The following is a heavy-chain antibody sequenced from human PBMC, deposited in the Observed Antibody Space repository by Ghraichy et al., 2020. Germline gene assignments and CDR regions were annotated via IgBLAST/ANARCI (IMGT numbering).Heavy chain of an antibody. CDR3: ARGKYCSSTSCYTGGAKGMDV. V-gene: IGHV4-34*01. D-gene: IGHD2-2*02. CDR1: GGSFSGYY. CDR2: INHSGST. J-gene: IGHJ6*04. Sequence: SETLSLTCAVYGGSFSGYYWTWIRQPPGKGLEWIGEINHSGSTNYNPSLKSGVTITVDTSKNQFSLQLSSVTAADTAVYYCARGKYCSSTSCYTGGAKGMDVWGKGTTVTVFS.